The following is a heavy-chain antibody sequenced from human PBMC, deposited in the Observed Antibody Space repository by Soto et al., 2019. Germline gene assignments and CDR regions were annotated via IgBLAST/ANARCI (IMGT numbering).Heavy chain of an antibody. Sequence: PGVSLRLSFAASGFMFSNYAMSLVCQAPGKGLEWFSAITDSGDSTYHADSVKGRFTISRDNSKNTLYLQMNSLRAEDTAVYYSAKGSRSSKPYYFDYWGQGTLVTVSS. CDR2: ITDSGDST. D-gene: IGHD2-2*01. V-gene: IGHV3-23*01. J-gene: IGHJ4*02. CDR3: AKGSRSSKPYYFDY. CDR1: GFMFSNYA.